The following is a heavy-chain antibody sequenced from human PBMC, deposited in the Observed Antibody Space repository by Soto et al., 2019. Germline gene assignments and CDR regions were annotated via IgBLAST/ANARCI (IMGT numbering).Heavy chain of an antibody. CDR1: GFTFSSYW. D-gene: IGHD6-13*01. CDR3: ARAGKAAADPIAY. V-gene: IGHV3-7*03. Sequence: GGSLRLSCAASGFTFSSYWMSWVRQAPGKGLEWVANIKQDGSEKYYVDSVKGRFTISRDNAKNSLYMQMDSLRAEDTAVYYCARAGKAAADPIAYWGQGPRLTVSS. CDR2: IKQDGSEK. J-gene: IGHJ4*02.